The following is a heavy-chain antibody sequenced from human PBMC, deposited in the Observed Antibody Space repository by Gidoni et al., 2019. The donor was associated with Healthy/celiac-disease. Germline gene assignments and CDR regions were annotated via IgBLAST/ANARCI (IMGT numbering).Heavy chain of an antibody. CDR2: INHSGST. V-gene: IGHV4-34*01. D-gene: IGHD1-7*01. CDR3: ARARNYVFRYYFDY. J-gene: IGHJ4*02. CDR1: GGSFSGYY. Sequence: QVQLQQWGAGLLKPSETLSLTCAVYGGSFSGYYWSWIRQPPGKGLEWIGEINHSGSTNYNPSLKSRVTISVDTSKNQFSLKLSSVTAADTAVYYCARARNYVFRYYFDYWDQGTLVTVSS.